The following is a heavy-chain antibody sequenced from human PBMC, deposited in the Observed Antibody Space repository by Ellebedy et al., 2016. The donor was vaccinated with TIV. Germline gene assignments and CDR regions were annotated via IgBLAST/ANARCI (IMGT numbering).Heavy chain of an antibody. CDR3: ARGLPQQWLGPQFDY. Sequence: AASVKVSCKASGYTFTSYYMHWVRQAPGQGLEWMGVINPSGDHTTYTQKFQGRVTMTRDTSTSTVYMDLSSLRSEDTAVYYCARGLPQQWLGPQFDYWGQGTLVTVSS. CDR2: INPSGDHT. V-gene: IGHV1-46*01. D-gene: IGHD6-19*01. CDR1: GYTFTSYY. J-gene: IGHJ4*02.